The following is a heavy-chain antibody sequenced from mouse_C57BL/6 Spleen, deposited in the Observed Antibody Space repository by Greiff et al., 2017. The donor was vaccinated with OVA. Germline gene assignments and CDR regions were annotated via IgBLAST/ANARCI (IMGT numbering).Heavy chain of an antibody. D-gene: IGHD2-10*02. J-gene: IGHJ2*01. CDR3: GREYGSRFDY. CDR1: GFTFSSYS. Sequence: EVLLLESGAGLVKPGGSLKLSCAASGFTFSSYSMSWVRQTPGKRLEWIATISDSGSYTYYPDNVKGQFTISRDNAKNNLYLQMSNLKSEDTAVYYCGREYGSRFDYWGQGTTLTVSS. V-gene: IGHV5-4*01. CDR2: ISDSGSYT.